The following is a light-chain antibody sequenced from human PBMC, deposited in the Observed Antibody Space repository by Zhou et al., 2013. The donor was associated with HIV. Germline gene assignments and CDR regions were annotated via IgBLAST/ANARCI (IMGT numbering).Light chain of an antibody. Sequence: AIQMTQSPSSLSASTGDRVTLTCRASQNVNTDLAWYQQQPGKAPNLLVFGASTLQTGVPSRFSGNGSGTDFALTIDCLQSEDFATYYCQQYDNLWTFGQGT. V-gene: IGKV1-8*01. CDR2: GAS. CDR3: QQYDNLWT. CDR1: QNVNTD. J-gene: IGKJ1*01.